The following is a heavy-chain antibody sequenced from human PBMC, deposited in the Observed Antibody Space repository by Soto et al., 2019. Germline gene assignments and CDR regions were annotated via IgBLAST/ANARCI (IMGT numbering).Heavy chain of an antibody. J-gene: IGHJ4*02. V-gene: IGHV4-59*01. D-gene: IGHD6-19*01. Sequence: SETLSLTCTVSGGSISSYYWSWIRQPPGKGLEWIGYIYYSGSTNYNPSLKSRVTISVDTSKNQFSLKLSSVTAADTAVYYCARAESSGWYYFDYWGQGTLVTVSS. CDR2: IYYSGST. CDR3: ARAESSGWYYFDY. CDR1: GGSISSYY.